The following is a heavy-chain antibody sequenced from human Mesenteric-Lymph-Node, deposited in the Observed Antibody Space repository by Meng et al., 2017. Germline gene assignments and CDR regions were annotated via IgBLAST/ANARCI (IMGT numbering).Heavy chain of an antibody. CDR2: IGTAGDT. J-gene: IGHJ6*02. CDR3: ASRKSEPHPWKGNYGMDV. Sequence: GGSLRLSCAASGFTFSSYDMHWVRQATGKGLEWVSAIGTAGDTYYPGSVKGRFTISRENAKNSLYLKMNSLRAGDTAVYYCASRKSEPHPWKGNYGMDVWGQGTTVTVSS. CDR1: GFTFSSYD. D-gene: IGHD1-1*01. V-gene: IGHV3-13*01.